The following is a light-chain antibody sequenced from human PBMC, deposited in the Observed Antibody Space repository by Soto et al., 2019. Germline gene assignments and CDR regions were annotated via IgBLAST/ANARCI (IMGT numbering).Light chain of an antibody. CDR2: SDT. V-gene: IGLV1-44*01. Sequence: QSVLTQPPSASGTPGQRVTMSCSGGSSKIGSNTVSWYQHLPGTAPQLLIYSDTQRASGVADRFSGSKSGTSASLAISGLQSYDEADYYCAAWDDRLNGALFGTGTKVTVL. CDR1: SSKIGSNT. J-gene: IGLJ1*01. CDR3: AAWDDRLNGAL.